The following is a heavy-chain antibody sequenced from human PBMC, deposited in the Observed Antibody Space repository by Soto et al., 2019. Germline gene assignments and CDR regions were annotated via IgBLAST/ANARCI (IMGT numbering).Heavy chain of an antibody. J-gene: IGHJ6*02. CDR3: ARDFAGNMTGWYYDFWSADYYYGMDV. CDR1: GYTFTSYA. Sequence: GASVKVSCKASGYTFTSYAMHWVRQAPGQGLEWMGWINTNTGNPTYAQGFTGRFVFSLDTSVSTAYLQICSLKAEDTAVYYCARDFAGNMTGWYYDFWSADYYYGMDVWGQGTTVTVSS. D-gene: IGHD3-3*01. CDR2: INTNTGNP. V-gene: IGHV7-4-1*01.